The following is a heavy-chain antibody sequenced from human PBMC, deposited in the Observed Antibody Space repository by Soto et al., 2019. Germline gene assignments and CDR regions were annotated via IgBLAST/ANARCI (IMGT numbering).Heavy chain of an antibody. CDR2: IYYSGDT. CDR3: ARLAYSSRGGQFFDY. J-gene: IGHJ4*02. D-gene: IGHD6-13*01. CDR1: GDSNSSGGYH. Sequence: QVQLQESGPGLVEPSQTLSLTCNVSGDSNSSGGYHWSWIRQHPGKGLEWIVYIYYSGDTYYNPSLKSRVAISVHTSKKQFSLNLSSATAADTAVYYCARLAYSSRGGQFFDYWGQGVLVTVSS. V-gene: IGHV4-31*03.